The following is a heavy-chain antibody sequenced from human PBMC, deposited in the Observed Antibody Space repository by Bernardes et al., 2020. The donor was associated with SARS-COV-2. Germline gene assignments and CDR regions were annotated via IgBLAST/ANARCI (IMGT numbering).Heavy chain of an antibody. J-gene: IGHJ4*02. V-gene: IGHV4-34*01. D-gene: IGHD5-18*01. CDR1: GGSFSGYY. CDR2: INHSGST. CDR3: ARGRRGYSYGRKPFFDY. Sequence: SETLSVSCAVYGGSFSGYYWSWIRQPPGKGLEWIGEINHSGSTNYNPSLKSRVTISVDTSKNQFSLKLSSVTAADTAVYYCARGRRGYSYGRKPFFDYWGQGTLVTVSS.